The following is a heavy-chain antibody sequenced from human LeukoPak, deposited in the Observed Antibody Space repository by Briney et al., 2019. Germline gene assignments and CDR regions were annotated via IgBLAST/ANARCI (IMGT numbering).Heavy chain of an antibody. Sequence: PGGSLRLSCAASGFTFSSYAMSWVRQAPWKGLDWVSGSGSGGSTYYADSVKGRFTISRDNSKNTLYLQMNSLRAEDTAVYYCAKHDYGDFTPSPYPIWGQGTLVTVSS. D-gene: IGHD4-17*01. CDR2: SGSGGST. CDR3: AKHDYGDFTPSPYPI. V-gene: IGHV3-23*01. J-gene: IGHJ4*02. CDR1: GFTFSSYA.